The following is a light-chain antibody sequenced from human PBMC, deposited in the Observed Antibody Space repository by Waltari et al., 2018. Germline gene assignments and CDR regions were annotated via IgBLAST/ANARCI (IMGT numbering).Light chain of an antibody. Sequence: QSALTQPPSASGSPGQSVTISCTGTSSYIVGHNYVSWYQHHPDKAPKLMIYEVSKRPSGVPDRFSGSKSDNTASLTVSGLQAEDEADYYCSSYAGSDNFVVFGGGTKLTVL. CDR3: SSYAGSDNFVV. J-gene: IGLJ2*01. CDR2: EVS. V-gene: IGLV2-8*01. CDR1: SSYIVGHNY.